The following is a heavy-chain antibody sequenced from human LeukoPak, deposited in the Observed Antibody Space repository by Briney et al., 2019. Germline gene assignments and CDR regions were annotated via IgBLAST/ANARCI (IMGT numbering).Heavy chain of an antibody. CDR2: IKKDGSEK. J-gene: IGHJ4*02. V-gene: IGHV3-7*03. D-gene: IGHD3-22*01. Sequence: GGSLRLSCTASGFIFSGSWMAWIRQAPGKGLEWVAIIKKDGSEKYYVDSMKGRFTISRDNAKNSLFLQMNSLRAEDTAVYYCARVRWYYYDSSGYYSPCYFDYWGQGTLVTVSS. CDR3: ARVRWYYYDSSGYYSPCYFDY. CDR1: GFIFSGSW.